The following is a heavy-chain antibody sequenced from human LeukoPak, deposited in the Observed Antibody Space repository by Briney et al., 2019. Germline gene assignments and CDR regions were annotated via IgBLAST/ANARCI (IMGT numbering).Heavy chain of an antibody. CDR1: GFTFSSYG. Sequence: PGRSLRLSCAASGFTFSSYGIHWVRQAPGKGLEWVALISYDGSNKYYADSVKGRFTISRDNSKNTLYLQMNSLRAEDTALYYCAKDAGEVLSTAYYYYGMDVWGQGTTVTVSS. V-gene: IGHV3-30*18. D-gene: IGHD1-26*01. CDR3: AKDAGEVLSTAYYYYGMDV. CDR2: ISYDGSNK. J-gene: IGHJ6*02.